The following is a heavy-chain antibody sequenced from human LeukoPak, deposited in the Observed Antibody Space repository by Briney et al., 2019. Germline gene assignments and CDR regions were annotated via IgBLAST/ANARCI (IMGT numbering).Heavy chain of an antibody. D-gene: IGHD1-1*01. Sequence: GGSLGLSCAASGFTFSSYAMSWVRQAPGKGLEWVSTITGSGDRTYYTDSVRGRFTVSRDNSKNTLYLQMNSLRAEDTAVYYCVKVPGGVGQLDWGQGTLVTVSS. CDR2: ITGSGDRT. J-gene: IGHJ4*02. CDR3: VKVPGGVGQLD. CDR1: GFTFSSYA. V-gene: IGHV3-23*01.